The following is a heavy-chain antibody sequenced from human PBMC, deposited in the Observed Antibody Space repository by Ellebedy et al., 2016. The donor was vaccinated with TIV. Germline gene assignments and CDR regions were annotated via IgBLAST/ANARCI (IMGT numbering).Heavy chain of an antibody. CDR1: GFTFSSYS. CDR2: IYHGGSI. V-gene: IGHV4-34*08. J-gene: IGHJ4*02. CDR3: VVLTTQSPKATY. D-gene: IGHD4-17*01. Sequence: ESLKISCAASGFTFSSYSMNWIRQPPGKGLEWIGEIYHGGSISYNPSLKSRVAISADTSKNQFSLTLSSVTAADTALYYCVVLTTQSPKATYWGQGTLVTVSS.